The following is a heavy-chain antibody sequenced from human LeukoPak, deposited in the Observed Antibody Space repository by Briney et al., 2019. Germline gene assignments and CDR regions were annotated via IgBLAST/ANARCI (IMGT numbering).Heavy chain of an antibody. CDR2: ISNDGSNK. CDR1: GFTFSSYA. CDR3: ARGPYCSSTSCYLTDYYGMDV. D-gene: IGHD2-2*01. V-gene: IGHV3-30-3*01. J-gene: IGHJ6*02. Sequence: GGSLRLYCAASGFTFSSYAMHWVRQAPGKGLEWVAVISNDGSNKYYTDSVKGRFTISRDNSKNTLYLQMNSLRAEDTAVYYCARGPYCSSTSCYLTDYYGMDVWGQGTTVTVSS.